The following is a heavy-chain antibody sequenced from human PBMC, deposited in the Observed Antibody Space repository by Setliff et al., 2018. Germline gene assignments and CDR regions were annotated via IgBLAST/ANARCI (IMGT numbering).Heavy chain of an antibody. V-gene: IGHV4-39*07. CDR3: ARGPDLTAVGNQYFYGLDV. Sequence: PSETLSLTCNVSGVSFSSTTFYWAWIRQSPGKGLEWIGSVSFFGSAYYDPSLQSRGAISLDTSGNQFSLELSSVTAADTAVYYCARGPDLTAVGNQYFYGLDVWGRGATVTVSS. CDR1: GVSFSSTTFY. J-gene: IGHJ6*02. CDR2: VSFFGSA. D-gene: IGHD3-9*01.